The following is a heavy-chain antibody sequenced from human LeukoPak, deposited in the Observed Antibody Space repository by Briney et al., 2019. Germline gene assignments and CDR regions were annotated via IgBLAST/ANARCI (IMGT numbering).Heavy chain of an antibody. J-gene: IGHJ4*02. V-gene: IGHV1-24*01. CDR1: GYTLTELS. Sequence: GASVKVSCKVSGYTLTELSMHWVRQAPGKGLEWMGGFDPVEGDTIYAQKFQGRVTMTEDTSTDTAYMELSSLRSDDAAVNYCAVTLEGRGRWEEIAYWGQGTLVTVSS. D-gene: IGHD1-26*01. CDR3: AVTLEGRGRWEEIAY. CDR2: FDPVEGDT.